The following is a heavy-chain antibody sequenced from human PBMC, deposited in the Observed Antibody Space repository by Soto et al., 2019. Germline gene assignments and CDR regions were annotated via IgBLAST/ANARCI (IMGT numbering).Heavy chain of an antibody. Sequence: QVQLVQSGAEVKKPGASVKVSCKASGYTFTSYGISWVRQAPGQGLEWMGWISAYNGNTNYAQKLQGRVTMTTDTSTSTAYMELRSLRSDDTAVYYCARHAPITSGGVIVRENYFDYWGQGTLVTVSS. J-gene: IGHJ4*02. CDR3: ARHAPITSGGVIVRENYFDY. CDR2: ISAYNGNT. D-gene: IGHD3-16*02. CDR1: GYTFTSYG. V-gene: IGHV1-18*04.